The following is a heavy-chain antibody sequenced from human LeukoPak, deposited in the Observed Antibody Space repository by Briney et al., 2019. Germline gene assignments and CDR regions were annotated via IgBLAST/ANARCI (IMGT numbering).Heavy chain of an antibody. CDR3: ARERTWELLGRGRRYGSAFDY. D-gene: IGHD1-26*01. Sequence: GGSLRLSCAASGLTFSSYSMNWVRQAPGKGLEWVSYISSSSSTIYYADSVKGRFTISRDNAKNSLYLQMNSLRAEDTAVYYCARERTWELLGRGRRYGSAFDYWGQGTLVTVSS. J-gene: IGHJ4*02. CDR2: ISSSSSTI. V-gene: IGHV3-48*04. CDR1: GLTFSSYS.